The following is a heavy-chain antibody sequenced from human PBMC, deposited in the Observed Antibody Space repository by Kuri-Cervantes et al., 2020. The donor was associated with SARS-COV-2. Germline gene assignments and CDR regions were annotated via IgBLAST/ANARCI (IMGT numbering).Heavy chain of an antibody. CDR3: ARGVGSGIVVVPAAMRSSFDI. V-gene: IGHV1-18*04. D-gene: IGHD2-2*01. CDR2: ISAYNGNT. Sequence: ASVKVSCKTSGYTFDVYGINWVRQAPGRGLEWMGWISAYNGNTNYAQKLQGRVTMTTDTSTSTAYMELRSLRSDDTAVYYCARGVGSGIVVVPAAMRSSFDIWGQGTMVTVSS. CDR1: GYTFDVYG. J-gene: IGHJ3*02.